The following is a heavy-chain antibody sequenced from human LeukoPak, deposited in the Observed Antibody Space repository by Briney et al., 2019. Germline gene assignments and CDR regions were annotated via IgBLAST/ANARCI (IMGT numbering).Heavy chain of an antibody. CDR1: GYTFTVHY. D-gene: IGHD3-3*01. Sequence: GASVKVSCKASGYTFTVHYMHWVRQAPGQGLEWMGWINPNSGGTNYAQKLQGRVTMTTDTSTSTAYMELRSLRSGDTAVYYCARLPDFWSGYYTEPFDYWGQGTLVTVSS. V-gene: IGHV1-2*02. CDR3: ARLPDFWSGYYTEPFDY. CDR2: INPNSGGT. J-gene: IGHJ4*02.